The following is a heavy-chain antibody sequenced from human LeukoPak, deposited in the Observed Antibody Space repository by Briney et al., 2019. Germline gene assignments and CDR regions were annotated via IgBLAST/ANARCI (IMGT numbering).Heavy chain of an antibody. Sequence: GGSLRLSCAASGFTFSSYAMSWVRQAPGKGLEWVSAISGSGGSTYYADSVKGRFTISRDNSKNTLYLQMNSLRAEDTAVYYCAKDAGMNYYGSGSYYQFDYWGQGTLVTVSS. V-gene: IGHV3-23*01. CDR1: GFTFSSYA. CDR3: AKDAGMNYYGSGSYYQFDY. CDR2: ISGSGGST. D-gene: IGHD3-10*01. J-gene: IGHJ4*02.